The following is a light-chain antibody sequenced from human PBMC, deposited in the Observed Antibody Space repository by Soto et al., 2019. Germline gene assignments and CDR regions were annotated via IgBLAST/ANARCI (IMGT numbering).Light chain of an antibody. V-gene: IGKV1-33*01. CDR3: QQYDNLPFI. CDR1: QDISNY. Sequence: DIQMSQSPSSLSASVGDRVTITCQASQDISNYLNWYQHKPGKPPKLLIYDASNLETGVTSRFSGSKSGTAFTFTITSLQPEDIATYYCQQYDNLPFIFGGGTKVEIK. CDR2: DAS. J-gene: IGKJ4*01.